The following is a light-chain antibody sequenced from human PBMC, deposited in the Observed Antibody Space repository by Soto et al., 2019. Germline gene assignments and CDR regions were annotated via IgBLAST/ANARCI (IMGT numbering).Light chain of an antibody. Sequence: EIVMTQSPATLSVSPGERATLSCRASQSVGNNLAWYRQKSGQAPRLLIYGASTRATGIPARFSGSGSGTEFTLTIDSLQSDDLAVYLCQQYRNWPLTFGGGTKVEIK. J-gene: IGKJ4*01. CDR1: QSVGNN. V-gene: IGKV3-15*01. CDR3: QQYRNWPLT. CDR2: GAS.